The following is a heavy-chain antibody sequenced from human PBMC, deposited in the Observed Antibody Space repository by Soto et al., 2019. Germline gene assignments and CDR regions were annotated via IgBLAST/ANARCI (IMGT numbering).Heavy chain of an antibody. D-gene: IGHD1-26*01. CDR1: AGSFSGYY. V-gene: IGHV4-34*01. Sequence: SETLSLTCGVYAGSFSGYYWSWIRQPPGKGLEWIGEINHSGSTNYNPSLKSRVTISVDTSKNQFSLKLSSVTAADTAVYYCARGNREGMDVWGQGTTVTVSS. J-gene: IGHJ6*02. CDR3: ARGNREGMDV. CDR2: INHSGST.